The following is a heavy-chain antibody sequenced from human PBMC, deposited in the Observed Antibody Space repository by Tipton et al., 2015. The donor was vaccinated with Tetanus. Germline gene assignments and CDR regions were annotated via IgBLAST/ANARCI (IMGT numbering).Heavy chain of an antibody. V-gene: IGHV4-34*01. CDR3: ARANWFDP. CDR2: INHSGST. J-gene: IGHJ5*02. CDR1: GGSFSGYY. Sequence: TLSLTCAVYGGSFSGYYWSWIRQPPGKGLEWIGEINHSGSTNYNPSLKSRVTISVDTSKNQFSLKLSSVTAADTAVYYCARANWFDPWGQGTLVTVSS.